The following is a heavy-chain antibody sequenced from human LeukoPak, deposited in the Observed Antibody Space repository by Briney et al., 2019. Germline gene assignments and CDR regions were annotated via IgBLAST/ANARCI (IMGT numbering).Heavy chain of an antibody. V-gene: IGHV3-7*01. J-gene: IGHJ4*02. CDR1: GFTFSNYW. CDR2: INEDGSAQ. CDR3: ASDSFSISAQSTVNFGY. D-gene: IGHD1-1*01. Sequence: GGSLRLSCAASGFTFSNYWMSWVRQAPGKGLEWVANINEDGSAQYYVGSVRGRFTISSDNAKNSLYLQLSSLRVEDTAVYYCASDSFSISAQSTVNFGYWRQGILVPVSS.